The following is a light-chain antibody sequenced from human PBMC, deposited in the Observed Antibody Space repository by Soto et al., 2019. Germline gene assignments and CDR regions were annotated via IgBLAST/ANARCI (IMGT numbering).Light chain of an antibody. CDR2: TAS. CDR3: QQSYSTPWT. J-gene: IGKJ1*01. V-gene: IGKV1-39*01. Sequence: DIQMTQSPSSLSASVGDRVTITCRASQSISIYLNWYQQKPGKAPNLLIYTASNLQSGVPSRFSGSGSGTDFTLTISSLQPEAFASYYCQQSYSTPWTFGQGTKVEIK. CDR1: QSISIY.